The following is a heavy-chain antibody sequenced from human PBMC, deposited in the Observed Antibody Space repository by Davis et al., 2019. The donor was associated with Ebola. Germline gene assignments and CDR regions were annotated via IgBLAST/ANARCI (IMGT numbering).Heavy chain of an antibody. V-gene: IGHV3-21*01. CDR3: ARDREDIYYYYYGMDV. J-gene: IGHJ6*02. CDR2: ISSSSSYI. D-gene: IGHD2-15*01. Sequence: GGFLRLSCAASGFTFSSYSMNWVRQAPGKGLEWVSSISSSSSYIYYADSVKGRFTISRDNAKNSLYLQMNSLRAEDTAVYYCARDREDIYYYYYGMDVWGQGTTVTVSS. CDR1: GFTFSSYS.